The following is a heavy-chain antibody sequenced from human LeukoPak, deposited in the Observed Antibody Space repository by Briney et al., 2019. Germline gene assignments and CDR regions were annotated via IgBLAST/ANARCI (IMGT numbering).Heavy chain of an antibody. J-gene: IGHJ4*02. CDR1: GFTFSSYA. V-gene: IGHV3-23*01. CDR3: AKTPWSYYDSSGYYGFGY. D-gene: IGHD3-22*01. Sequence: GGSLRLSCAASGFTFSSYAMSWVRQAPGKGLEWVSAISGSGGSTYYADPVKGRFTISRDNSKNTLYLQMNSLRAEDTAVYYCAKTPWSYYDSSGYYGFGYWGQGTLVTVSS. CDR2: ISGSGGST.